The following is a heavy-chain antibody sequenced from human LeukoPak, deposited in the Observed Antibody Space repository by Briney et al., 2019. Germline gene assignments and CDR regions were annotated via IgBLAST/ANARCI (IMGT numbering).Heavy chain of an antibody. V-gene: IGHV3-23*01. CDR1: GFTFSSNA. Sequence: GGSLRLSCAASGFTFSSNAMNWVRQAPGKGLEWVSVISGSGSSTYYADSVKGRFTISRDNAKNSLYLQMNSLRDEDTAVYYCARPSYYYDSSGYDAFDIWGQGTMVTVSS. CDR2: ISGSGSST. D-gene: IGHD3-22*01. J-gene: IGHJ3*02. CDR3: ARPSYYYDSSGYDAFDI.